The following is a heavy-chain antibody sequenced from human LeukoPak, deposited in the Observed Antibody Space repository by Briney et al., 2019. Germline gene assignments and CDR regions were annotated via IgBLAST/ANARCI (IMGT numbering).Heavy chain of an antibody. CDR1: GFTFSDYY. Sequence: GGSLRLSCAASGFTFSDYYMSWIRQAPGKGLGWVSYISSSGSNIYYADSVKGRFTISRDNAKNSLYLQMNSLRAEDTAVYYCARGTSLQWLVNYWGQGTLVTVSS. J-gene: IGHJ4*02. CDR3: ARGTSLQWLVNY. D-gene: IGHD6-19*01. V-gene: IGHV3-11*01. CDR2: ISSSGSNI.